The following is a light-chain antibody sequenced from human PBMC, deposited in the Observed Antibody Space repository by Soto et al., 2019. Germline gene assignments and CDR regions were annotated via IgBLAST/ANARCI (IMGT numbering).Light chain of an antibody. J-gene: IGKJ1*01. V-gene: IGKV3-20*01. CDR2: GAS. CDR3: HQSDDSPWT. CDR1: QSLPSNS. Sequence: ETVLMQSPDTLSLSPGERVTLSCRASQSLPSNSLAWYQQKPGQPPSLLFYGASSRATGVPDRFVGSGSGTDFTLTVARLEAEDSAVYFCHQSDDSPWTFGQGTKVEV.